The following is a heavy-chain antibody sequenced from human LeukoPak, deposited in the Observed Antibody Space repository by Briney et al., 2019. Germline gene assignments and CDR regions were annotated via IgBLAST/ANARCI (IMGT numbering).Heavy chain of an antibody. D-gene: IGHD3-22*01. J-gene: IGHJ3*02. Sequence: SVKVSCKAYGGTFSSYAISWVRQAPGQGLEWMGGIIPIFGTANYAQKFQGRVTITTDESTSTAYMELSSLRSEDTAVYYCARDGDYYDSSGYTVDAFDIWGQGTMVTVSS. CDR3: ARDGDYYDSSGYTVDAFDI. CDR1: GGTFSSYA. CDR2: IIPIFGTA. V-gene: IGHV1-69*05.